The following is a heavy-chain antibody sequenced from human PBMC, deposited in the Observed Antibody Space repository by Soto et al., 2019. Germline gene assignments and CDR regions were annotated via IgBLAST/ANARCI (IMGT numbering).Heavy chain of an antibody. CDR3: AKEFDTSGYYSYYYTMDV. CDR1: GFTFSTYA. CDR2: IGGSGGNT. Sequence: HPGGSLRLSCAASGFTFSTYAMSWVRQAPGKGLEWVSAIGGSGGNTYYADSVRGRFTISRDNSKNTLYLQMNSLRAEDTAVYYCAKEFDTSGYYSYYYTMDVWGQGTTVTVSS. J-gene: IGHJ6*02. D-gene: IGHD3-22*01. V-gene: IGHV3-23*01.